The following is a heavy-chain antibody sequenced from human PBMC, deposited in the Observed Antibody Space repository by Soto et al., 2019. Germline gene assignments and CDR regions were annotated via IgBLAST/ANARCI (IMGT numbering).Heavy chain of an antibody. CDR3: ARAGIIGTTWHFDYYGMDV. Sequence: PSETLSLTCTVSGGSFSSYYWSWIRQPPGKGLEWIGYIYYTGSTKYNPSLQSRVSISVDTSKNQFSLKLSSVTTADTAVYYCARAGIIGTTWHFDYYGMDVWGQGTTVTVSS. V-gene: IGHV4-59*01. CDR2: IYYTGST. D-gene: IGHD1-20*01. CDR1: GGSFSSYY. J-gene: IGHJ6*02.